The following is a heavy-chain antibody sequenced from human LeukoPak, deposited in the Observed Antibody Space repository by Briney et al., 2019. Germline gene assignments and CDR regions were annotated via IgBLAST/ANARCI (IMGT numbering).Heavy chain of an antibody. Sequence: GGSLRLSCEASGFTFSRYGMSWVRQAPGKGLEWVSAIRGSGGSTYYADSVKGRFTISRDNSKNTLYLQMNSLRAEDTAVYYCAKNIGGFDYWGQGTLVTVSS. CDR3: AKNIGGFDY. V-gene: IGHV3-23*01. CDR2: IRGSGGST. CDR1: GFTFSRYG. D-gene: IGHD4-23*01. J-gene: IGHJ4*02.